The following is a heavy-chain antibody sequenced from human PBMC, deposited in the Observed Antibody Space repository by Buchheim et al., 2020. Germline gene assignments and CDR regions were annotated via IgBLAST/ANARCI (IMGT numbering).Heavy chain of an antibody. V-gene: IGHV3-74*01. CDR2: INEDGSRI. CDR1: GFTFSGYG. D-gene: IGHD3-16*01. Sequence: VQLVESGGGVVQPGRSLGLSCSASGFTFSGYGMHWVRQAPGKGLVWVSRINEDGSRIDHADSVKGRFSISSDNAKNMLYLQMNSLRAEDTAVYYCAKDFGGPSDYWGQGTL. J-gene: IGHJ4*02. CDR3: AKDFGGPSDY.